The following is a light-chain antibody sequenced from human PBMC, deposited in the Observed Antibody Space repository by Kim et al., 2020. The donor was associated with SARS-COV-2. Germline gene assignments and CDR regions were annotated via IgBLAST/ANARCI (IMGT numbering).Light chain of an antibody. CDR2: GNS. CDR3: QSYDSSLSGRV. J-gene: IGLJ2*01. Sequence: QRLTIPCTGSSANSGAGYDVHWDQQLPGTAPKLLIYGNSNRPSGVPDRFSGSKSGTSASLAITGLQAEDEADYYCQSYDSSLSGRVFGGGTQLTVL. CDR1: SANSGAGYD. V-gene: IGLV1-40*01.